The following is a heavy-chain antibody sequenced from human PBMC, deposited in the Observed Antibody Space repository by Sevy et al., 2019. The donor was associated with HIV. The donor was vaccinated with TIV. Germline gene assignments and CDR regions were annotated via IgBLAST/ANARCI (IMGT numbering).Heavy chain of an antibody. CDR1: GFMFSSYS. CDR2: ISSDSNYI. J-gene: IGHJ6*02. V-gene: IGHV3-21*01. Sequence: GGSLRLSCAASGFMFSSYSMNWVRQAPGKGLEWVSSISSDSNYIYYAHSVKGRFTISRDNAKNSLYLQMNSLRAEDTAVYYCAGPDATGGMDVWGQGSTVTVSS. CDR3: AGPDATGGMDV.